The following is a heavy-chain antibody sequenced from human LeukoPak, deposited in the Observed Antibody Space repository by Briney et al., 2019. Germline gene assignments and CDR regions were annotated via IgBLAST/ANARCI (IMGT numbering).Heavy chain of an antibody. V-gene: IGHV4-34*01. CDR1: GGSFSGYY. Sequence: SETLSLTCAVYGGSFSGYYWSWIRQPPGKGLEWIGEINHSGSTNYNLSLKSRVTISVDTSKNQFSLKLSSVTAADTAVYYCARGTQLTVYYYYGMDVWGKGTTVTVSS. CDR3: ARGTQLTVYYYYGMDV. D-gene: IGHD6-13*01. CDR2: INHSGST. J-gene: IGHJ6*04.